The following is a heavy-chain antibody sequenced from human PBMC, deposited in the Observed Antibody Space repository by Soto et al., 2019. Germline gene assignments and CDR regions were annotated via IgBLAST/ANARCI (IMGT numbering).Heavy chain of an antibody. V-gene: IGHV4-30-4*01. Sequence: SETLSLTCTVSGGSISSGDYYWSWIRQPPGKGLEWIGYIYYSGSTYYNPSLKSRVTISVDTSKNQFSLKLSSVTAADTAVYYCAIISSGYYNFDYWGQGTLVTVSS. D-gene: IGHD3-3*01. CDR1: GGSISSGDYY. J-gene: IGHJ4*02. CDR3: AIISSGYYNFDY. CDR2: IYYSGST.